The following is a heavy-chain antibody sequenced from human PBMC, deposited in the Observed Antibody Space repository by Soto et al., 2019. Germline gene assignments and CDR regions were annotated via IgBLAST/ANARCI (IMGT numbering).Heavy chain of an antibody. J-gene: IGHJ4*02. Sequence: QVQLVQSGAAVKKPGASVKVSCKVSGYTFTSYYMHWVRQAAGQGLERMGLINHSGGSTSYAQKFTGKSTITRDTSTSTVYMELSSLRSEDTAVYLCASDEVPYTVTTLGGRAYWGPGTLVTVSS. CDR1: GYTFTSYY. D-gene: IGHD4-4*01. V-gene: IGHV1-46*01. CDR2: INHSGGST. CDR3: ASDEVPYTVTTLGGRAY.